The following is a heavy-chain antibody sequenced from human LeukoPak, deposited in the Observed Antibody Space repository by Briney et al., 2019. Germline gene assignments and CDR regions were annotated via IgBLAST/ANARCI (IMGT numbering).Heavy chain of an antibody. CDR2: INDLGTT. CDR3: ARGASCGGDCYWEDYYYYGTDV. Sequence: PSETLSLTCAVYGESFSGYYWSWIRQPPGKGLEWIGEINDLGTTNYNPSLKSRDTISVVTSKNQFSLKLSSVTAADTAVYYCARGASCGGDCYWEDYYYYGTDVWGQGTTVTVSS. D-gene: IGHD2-21*02. V-gene: IGHV4-34*01. J-gene: IGHJ6*02. CDR1: GESFSGYY.